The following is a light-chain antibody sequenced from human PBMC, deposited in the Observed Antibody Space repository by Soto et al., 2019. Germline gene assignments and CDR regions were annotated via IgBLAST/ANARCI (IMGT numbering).Light chain of an antibody. Sequence: EIVFTPSPGTLSFSPGERATLSFRASQSVSNNYLAWYQQKPGQAPRLLIYGASNRATGIPDRFSGSGSGTDFTLTISRLEPEDFAVYYCQQYGSSGTFGQGTKVDIK. CDR3: QQYGSSGT. J-gene: IGKJ1*01. CDR1: QSVSNNY. CDR2: GAS. V-gene: IGKV3-20*01.